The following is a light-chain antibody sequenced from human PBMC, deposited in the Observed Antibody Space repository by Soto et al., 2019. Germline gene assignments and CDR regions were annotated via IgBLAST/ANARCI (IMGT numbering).Light chain of an antibody. V-gene: IGKV3-15*01. CDR1: QSVNSN. J-gene: IGKJ1*01. Sequence: ELVMTQSPATLSVSPGERATLSCRASQSVNSNLGWYQQKPGQAPRLLIYGASTRATGIPARVSGSGSGTEFTLTISSLQSEDFAVYYCQQYNNWPLTFGQGTKVDIK. CDR3: QQYNNWPLT. CDR2: GAS.